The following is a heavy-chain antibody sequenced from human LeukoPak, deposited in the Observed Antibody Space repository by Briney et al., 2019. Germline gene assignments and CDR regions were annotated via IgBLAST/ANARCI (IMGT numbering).Heavy chain of an antibody. J-gene: IGHJ4*02. Sequence: PSETLSLTCTVSGGSISSGGYYWSWIRQHPGKGLEWIGYIYYSGSTYYNPSLKSRVTISVDTSKNQFSLKLSSVTAADTAVYYCAREGRFDDSWSGYIDYWGQGTLVTVSS. CDR1: GGSISSGGYY. CDR3: AREGRFDDSWSGYIDY. V-gene: IGHV4-31*03. D-gene: IGHD3-3*01. CDR2: IYYSGST.